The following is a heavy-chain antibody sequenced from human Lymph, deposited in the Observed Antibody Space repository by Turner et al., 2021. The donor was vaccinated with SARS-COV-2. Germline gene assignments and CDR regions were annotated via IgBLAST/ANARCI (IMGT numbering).Heavy chain of an antibody. CDR1: GFTFDEYA. J-gene: IGHJ6*02. CDR3: AKGRRFGMDV. Sequence: EVQLVESGGGLVQPGRSLRLSCAASGFTFDEYAMHWVRQAPGKGLEWVSGISWDSGSIGYADSVKGRFTISRDNAKNSLYLQMNSLRAEDTALYYCAKGRRFGMDVWGQGTTVTVSS. CDR2: ISWDSGSI. V-gene: IGHV3-9*01.